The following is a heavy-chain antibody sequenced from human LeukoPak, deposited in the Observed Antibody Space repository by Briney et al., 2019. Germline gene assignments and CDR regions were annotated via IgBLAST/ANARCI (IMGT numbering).Heavy chain of an antibody. D-gene: IGHD1-26*01. CDR2: IYTSGST. J-gene: IGHJ4*02. Sequence: SQTLSLTCTVSGGSISSGSYYWRWIRQPAGKGLEWIGRIYTSGSTNYNPSLKSRVTISVDTSKNQFSLKLSSVTAADTAVYYCARSSGSYYHDTKFLFDYWGQGTLVTVSS. CDR3: ARSSGSYYHDTKFLFDY. V-gene: IGHV4-61*02. CDR1: GGSISSGSYY.